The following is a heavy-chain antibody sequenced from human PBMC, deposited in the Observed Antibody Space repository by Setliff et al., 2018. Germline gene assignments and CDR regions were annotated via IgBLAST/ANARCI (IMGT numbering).Heavy chain of an antibody. CDR3: AKERYFDWFFEN. CDR2: IYASGST. V-gene: IGHV4-61*02. CDR1: GGSISSGSHY. J-gene: IGHJ4*02. D-gene: IGHD3-9*01. Sequence: TLSLTCTVSGGSISSGSHYWSWIRQPAGKGLEWIGRIYASGSTNYNPSLKSRVTISLDTSTNQFSLNLNSVTAADTAVYYCAKERYFDWFFENWGQGTLVTVSS.